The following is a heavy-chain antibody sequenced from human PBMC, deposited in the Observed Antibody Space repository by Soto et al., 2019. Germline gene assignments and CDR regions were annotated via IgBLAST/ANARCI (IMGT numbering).Heavy chain of an antibody. CDR1: GFSFSDYY. CDR2: ISSSGGTK. V-gene: IGHV3-11*01. D-gene: IGHD6-13*01. CDR3: ARGYSSSWTYNWFDP. J-gene: IGHJ5*02. Sequence: QVQLVESGGGLVKPGGSLRLSCAASGFSFSDYYMTWIRQAPGKGLEWVSYISSSGGTKYHADSVKGRFTISRDNAKNSLYLQMNSLRAEDTAVYYCARGYSSSWTYNWFDPWGQGTLVIVSS.